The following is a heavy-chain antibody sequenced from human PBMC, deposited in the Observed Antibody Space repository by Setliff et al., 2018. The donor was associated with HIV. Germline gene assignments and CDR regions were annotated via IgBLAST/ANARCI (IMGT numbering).Heavy chain of an antibody. Sequence: SETLSLTCTVSGDSIITYYWTWIRQPPGKGLEWIGYIHHSGSSDYTPSLRSRVTMSVDTSKNQFSLKLTSVTAADTAVYHCAREHDYSNYRRLDSWGQGILVTAPQ. D-gene: IGHD4-4*01. V-gene: IGHV4-4*08. CDR1: GDSIITYY. CDR3: AREHDYSNYRRLDS. J-gene: IGHJ4*02. CDR2: IHHSGSS.